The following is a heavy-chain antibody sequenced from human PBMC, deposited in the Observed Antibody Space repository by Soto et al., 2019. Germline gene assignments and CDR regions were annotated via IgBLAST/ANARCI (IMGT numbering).Heavy chain of an antibody. CDR3: ARSDGHTDV. Sequence: VASVKVSCKASGYTFTRYDINWVRQATGQGLEWMRWMNPNSGNTGYAQKFQGRVTMTRNTSISTAYMKLSSMRSEDTAVYYCARSDGHTDVWGKGTTVTVSS. CDR1: GYTFTRYD. V-gene: IGHV1-8*01. D-gene: IGHD2-8*01. CDR2: MNPNSGNT. J-gene: IGHJ6*04.